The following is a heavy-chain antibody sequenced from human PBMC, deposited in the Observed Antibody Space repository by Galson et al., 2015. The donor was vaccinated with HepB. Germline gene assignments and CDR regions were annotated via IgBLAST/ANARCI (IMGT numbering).Heavy chain of an antibody. D-gene: IGHD1-26*01. CDR1: GGSISSGSYY. J-gene: IGHJ5*02. Sequence: PLSLTCTVSGGSISSGSYYWSWIRQPAGKGLEWIGRIYTSGSTNYNPSLKSRVTMSVDTSKNQFSLKLSSVTAADTAVYYCARDVGKGGATGWFDPWGQGTLVTVSS. V-gene: IGHV4-61*02. CDR2: IYTSGST. CDR3: ARDVGKGGATGWFDP.